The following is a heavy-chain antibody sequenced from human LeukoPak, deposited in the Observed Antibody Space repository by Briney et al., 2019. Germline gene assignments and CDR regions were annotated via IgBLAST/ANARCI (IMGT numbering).Heavy chain of an antibody. CDR2: INHSGST. Sequence: SETLSLTCAVYGGSFSGYYWSWIRQPPGKGLEWIGEINHSGSTNYNPSLKSRVTISVDTSKNQFSLRLSSVTAADTAVYYCARGSGRYYYGSGRPWYFDLWGRGTLVTVSS. J-gene: IGHJ2*01. CDR1: GGSFSGYY. CDR3: ARGSGRYYYGSGRPWYFDL. V-gene: IGHV4-34*01. D-gene: IGHD3-10*01.